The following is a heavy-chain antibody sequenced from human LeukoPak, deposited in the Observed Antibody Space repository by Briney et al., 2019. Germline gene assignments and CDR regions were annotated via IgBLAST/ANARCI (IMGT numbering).Heavy chain of an antibody. V-gene: IGHV3-30*18. CDR3: AKARVYGMDV. J-gene: IGHJ6*02. Sequence: GRSLRLSCAASGFTFSSYGMHWVRQAPGKGLEWVAVISYDGSNKYYADSVKGRFTISRDNSKNTLYLQMNRLRGAVTAVYYCAKARVYGMDVWGQGTTVTVSS. CDR2: ISYDGSNK. CDR1: GFTFSSYG.